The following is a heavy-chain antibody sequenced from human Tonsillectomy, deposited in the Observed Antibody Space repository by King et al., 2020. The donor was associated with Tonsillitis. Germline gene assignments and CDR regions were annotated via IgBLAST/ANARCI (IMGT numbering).Heavy chain of an antibody. CDR1: GFTFSCAA. CDR2: IRSKANSYAT. V-gene: IGHV3-73*02. D-gene: IGHD4-17*01. CDR3: TRGGDYDSGYYYGMDV. Sequence: VQLVESGGGLVQPGGSLTLSCAASGFTFSCAAMHWVRQASGKGLEWVGLIRSKANSYATVYAASVNGRFTVSRDDSKKTAYLQVNSLKTEDTAVYYCTRGGDYDSGYYYGMDVWGQGTTVTVSS. J-gene: IGHJ6*02.